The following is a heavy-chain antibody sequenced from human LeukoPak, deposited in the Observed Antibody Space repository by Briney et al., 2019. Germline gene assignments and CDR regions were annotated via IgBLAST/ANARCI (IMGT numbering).Heavy chain of an antibody. CDR1: GSTFSSYE. D-gene: IGHD2-2*01. CDR2: ISSSGSTI. V-gene: IGHV3-48*03. Sequence: GGSLRLSCAASGSTFSSYEMNWVRQAPGKGLEWVSYISSSGSTIYYADSVKGRFTISRDNAKNSLYLQMNSLRAEDTAVYYCARGGYCSSTSCHGDDYWGQGTLVTVSS. J-gene: IGHJ4*02. CDR3: ARGGYCSSTSCHGDDY.